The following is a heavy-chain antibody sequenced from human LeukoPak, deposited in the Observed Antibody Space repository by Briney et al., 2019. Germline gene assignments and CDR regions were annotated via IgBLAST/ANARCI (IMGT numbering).Heavy chain of an antibody. CDR2: INHSGST. D-gene: IGHD6-19*01. Sequence: SETLSLTCAVYGGSFSGYYWSWIRQPPGKGLEWIGEINHSGSTNYNPSLKSRVTISVDTSKNQFSLKLSSVTAADTAVYYCARALLWSSSGWYSICYWGQGALVTVSS. V-gene: IGHV4-34*01. CDR3: ARALLWSSSGWYSICY. J-gene: IGHJ4*02. CDR1: GGSFSGYY.